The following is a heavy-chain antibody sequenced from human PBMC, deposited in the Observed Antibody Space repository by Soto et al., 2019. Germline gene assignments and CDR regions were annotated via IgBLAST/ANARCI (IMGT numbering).Heavy chain of an antibody. Sequence: QVQLVQSGPEVKMPGASVKVSCKASGYTFTNFGITWVRQAPGQGLEWMGWISGYNGDTSYGRKFQGRVTMTTDRSASTAYMELRSLGFDDTAVYYCARVPYSSGWYFAFNIWGQGTMVTVSS. CDR2: ISGYNGDT. CDR1: GYTFTNFG. V-gene: IGHV1-18*01. D-gene: IGHD6-19*01. CDR3: ARVPYSSGWYFAFNI. J-gene: IGHJ3*02.